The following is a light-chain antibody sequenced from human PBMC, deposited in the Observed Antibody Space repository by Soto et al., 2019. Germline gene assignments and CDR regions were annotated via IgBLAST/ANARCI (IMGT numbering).Light chain of an antibody. V-gene: IGKV1-39*01. Sequence: DIQMTQSPSSLSASVGDTVTITCRASQSISLFLNWYQQKPGKAPKLLIYAASTLQSGVPSRFSGNGSGTVFPPTISSLQPEDFATYYGHKTNTTPETFGQGPKGEIK. CDR3: HKTNTTPET. CDR2: AAS. CDR1: QSISLF. J-gene: IGKJ1*01.